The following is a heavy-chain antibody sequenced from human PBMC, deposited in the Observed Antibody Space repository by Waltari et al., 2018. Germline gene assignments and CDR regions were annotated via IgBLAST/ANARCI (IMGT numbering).Heavy chain of an antibody. D-gene: IGHD3-22*01. CDR3: ARNPNPFYYDSPCDL. J-gene: IGHJ3*01. V-gene: IGHV1-18*01. CDR1: GFTLPSYG. Sequence: VQLVQSESAVKKPGASVKVSCKTSGFTLPSYGFTWVRKAHGQGLEWIGWISVKPGDTNYAQEFRDTVTMTTDTSTNTVYMELRTLRPDDTALYYCARNPNPFYYDSPCDLWGQGTELTVSS. CDR2: ISVKPGDT.